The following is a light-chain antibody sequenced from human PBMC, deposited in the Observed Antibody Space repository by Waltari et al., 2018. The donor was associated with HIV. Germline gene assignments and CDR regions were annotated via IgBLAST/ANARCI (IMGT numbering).Light chain of an antibody. CDR1: QSLSSN. CDR2: GAS. Sequence: EVVMTQSPATLSVSPGERATLSCRASQSLSSNLVWYQQKPGQAPRLLIYGASTRATGIPARFSGSGSETEFTLTISSLQSEDFAVYYCQQYSGTFGQGTKVEIK. V-gene: IGKV3-15*01. CDR3: QQYSGT. J-gene: IGKJ1*01.